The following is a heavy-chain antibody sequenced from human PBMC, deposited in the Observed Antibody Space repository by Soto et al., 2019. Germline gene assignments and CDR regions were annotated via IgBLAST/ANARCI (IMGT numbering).Heavy chain of an antibody. D-gene: IGHD3-22*01. V-gene: IGHV4-34*01. J-gene: IGHJ4*02. CDR3: ARTYRGYYVYYFGY. Sequence: QVQLQQWGAGLLKPSETLSLTCAVYGGSFSGYYWSWIRQPPGKGLEWIGEINHSGSTNYNPSLKSRVTISVDTSKNQCSPKLSSVTAADTAVYYCARTYRGYYVYYFGYWGQGTLVTVSS. CDR1: GGSFSGYY. CDR2: INHSGST.